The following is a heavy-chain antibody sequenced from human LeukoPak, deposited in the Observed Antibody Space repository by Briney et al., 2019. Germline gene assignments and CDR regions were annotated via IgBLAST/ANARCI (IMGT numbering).Heavy chain of an antibody. CDR2: IYYSGST. J-gene: IGHJ3*02. D-gene: IGHD1-14*01. Sequence: PSETLSLTCTVSGGSISSSSYYWGWIRQPPGKGLEGIGSIYYSGSTYYNPSLKSRVTISVDTSKNQFSLKLSSVTAADTAVYYCASGNPTSDAFDIWGQGTMVTVSS. V-gene: IGHV4-39*01. CDR1: GGSISSSSYY. CDR3: ASGNPTSDAFDI.